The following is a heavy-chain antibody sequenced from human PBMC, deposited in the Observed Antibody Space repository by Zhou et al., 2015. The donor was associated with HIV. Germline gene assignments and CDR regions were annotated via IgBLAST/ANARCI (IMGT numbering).Heavy chain of an antibody. V-gene: IGHV1-3*05. D-gene: IGHD2/OR15-2a*01. J-gene: IGHJ6*01. Sequence: QVQLVQSGAEERKPGASVKISCEASGYSLTSYTLHWVRQAPGQRPEWMGCINGGSGDTKNSRQFQGRITITLDAYANRVYMELVGLRSKDTAVYYCAREGSTVVRSFLNYEYYYGMDVWGKGRRSLFPQ. CDR3: AREGSTVVRSFLNYEYYYGMDV. CDR2: INGGSGDT. CDR1: GYSLTSYT.